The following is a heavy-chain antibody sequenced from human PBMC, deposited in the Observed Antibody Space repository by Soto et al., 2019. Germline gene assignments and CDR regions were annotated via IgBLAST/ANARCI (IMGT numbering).Heavy chain of an antibody. Sequence: QMQLVESGGGVVQPGRSLRLSCAASGFTFSSYGMHWVRQAPGDGLEWLAVIGFDGNYKYHADSMKGRFTISRDNSKNTLFLQMNSLRDEDTAVYYWVKDNMHRECYENWYFDLWGLDTLVTVSS. CDR2: IGFDGNYK. CDR1: GFTFSSYG. J-gene: IGHJ2*01. CDR3: VKDNMHRECYENWYFDL. D-gene: IGHD2-21*01. V-gene: IGHV3-30*18.